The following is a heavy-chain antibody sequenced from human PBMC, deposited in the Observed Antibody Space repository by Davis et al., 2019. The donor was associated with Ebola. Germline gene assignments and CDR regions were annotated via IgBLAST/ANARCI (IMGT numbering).Heavy chain of an antibody. CDR3: ARGLSNRGFWSGYYSLYYYYGMDV. CDR1: GYTFTSYD. Sequence: ASVKVSCKASGYTFTSYDINWVRQATGQGLEWMGWMNPNSGNTGYAQKFQGRVTMTRNTSISTAYMELSSLRSEDTAVYYCARGLSNRGFWSGYYSLYYYYGMDVWGQGTTVTVSS. J-gene: IGHJ6*02. V-gene: IGHV1-8*01. D-gene: IGHD3-3*01. CDR2: MNPNSGNT.